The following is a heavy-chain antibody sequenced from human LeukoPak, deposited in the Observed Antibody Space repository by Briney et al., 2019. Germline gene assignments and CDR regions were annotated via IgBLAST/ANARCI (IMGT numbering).Heavy chain of an antibody. CDR2: IYYSGST. CDR1: GGSISSSSYY. CDR3: ARHRRNYYDSRVPLDY. V-gene: IGHV4-39*01. Sequence: PSETLSLTCTVSGGSISSSSYYWGWIRQPPGKGLEWIGSIYYSGSTYYNPSLKSRVTISVDTSKNQFSLKLSSVTAADTAVYYCARHRRNYYDSRVPLDYWGQGTLVTVSS. J-gene: IGHJ4*02. D-gene: IGHD3-22*01.